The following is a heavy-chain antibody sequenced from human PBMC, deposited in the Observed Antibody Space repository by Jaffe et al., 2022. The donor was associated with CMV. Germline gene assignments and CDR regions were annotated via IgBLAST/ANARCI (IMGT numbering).Heavy chain of an antibody. Sequence: EVQLVESGGGLVKPGGSLRLSCAASGFTFSSYSMNWVRQAPGKGLEWVSSISSSSSYIYYADSVKGRFTISRDNAKNSLYLQMNSLRAEDTAVYYCARDRAYYPRAAIVMDVWGQGTTVTVSS. J-gene: IGHJ6*02. CDR3: ARDRAYYPRAAIVMDV. CDR1: GFTFSSYS. CDR2: ISSSSSYI. D-gene: IGHD2-2*02. V-gene: IGHV3-21*01.